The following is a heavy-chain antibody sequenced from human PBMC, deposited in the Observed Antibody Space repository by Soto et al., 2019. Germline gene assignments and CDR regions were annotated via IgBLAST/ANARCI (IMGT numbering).Heavy chain of an antibody. D-gene: IGHD3-16*01. CDR3: GREEYKDDLGALDF. CDR2: VSYDGGTR. CDR1: GFSFRTYA. Sequence: QVQLVESGGGVVQPGRSLRLSCVASGFSFRTYAMQWVRQAPGKGLELVAVVSYDGGTRFYADSVRGRFTISRENSKSSLYLDIHSLTIKDTSVYYCGREEYKDDLGALDFWGRGALVAVSS. V-gene: IGHV3-30-3*01. J-gene: IGHJ4*02.